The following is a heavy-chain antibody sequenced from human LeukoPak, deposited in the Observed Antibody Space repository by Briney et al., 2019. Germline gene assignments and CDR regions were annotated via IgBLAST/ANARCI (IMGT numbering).Heavy chain of an antibody. Sequence: GGSLRLSCAASGFSFSDHYIHWVRQAPGKGLVWVSRINGVGSDRIYADSVKGRFTISRDNAKNSLYLQMNSLRAEDTALYYCAKLAVTTYNAFDIWGQGTMVTVSS. V-gene: IGHV3-74*01. CDR3: AKLAVTTYNAFDI. CDR1: GFSFSDHY. J-gene: IGHJ3*02. D-gene: IGHD4-17*01. CDR2: INGVGSDR.